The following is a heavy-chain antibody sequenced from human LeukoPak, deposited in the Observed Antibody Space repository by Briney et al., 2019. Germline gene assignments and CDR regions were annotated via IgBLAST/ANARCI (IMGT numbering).Heavy chain of an antibody. CDR2: IYHSGST. J-gene: IGHJ5*02. V-gene: IGHV4-30-2*01. D-gene: IGHD4-23*01. Sequence: NPSETLSLTCAVSGGSISSGGYSWSWIRQPPGKGLEWIGYIYHSGSTYYNPSLKSRVTISVDRSKNQFSLKLSSVTAADTAVYYCARDYGGNSGWFDPWGQGTLVTVSS. CDR3: ARDYGGNSGWFDP. CDR1: GGSISSGGYS.